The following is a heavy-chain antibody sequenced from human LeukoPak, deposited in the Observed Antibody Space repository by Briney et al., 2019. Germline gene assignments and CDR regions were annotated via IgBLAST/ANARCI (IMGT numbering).Heavy chain of an antibody. J-gene: IGHJ5*02. CDR2: INPNSGGT. D-gene: IGHD3-10*01. V-gene: IGHV1-2*02. CDR1: GYTFTGYY. Sequence: ASVKVSCKASGYTFTGYYMHWVRQAPGQGLEWMGWINPNSGGTNYAQKFQGRVTITRDTSISTAYMELSRLSSDDTAVYSCARDFTQFDGSGSYSFRVNWFDPWGQGTLVTVSS. CDR3: ARDFTQFDGSGSYSFRVNWFDP.